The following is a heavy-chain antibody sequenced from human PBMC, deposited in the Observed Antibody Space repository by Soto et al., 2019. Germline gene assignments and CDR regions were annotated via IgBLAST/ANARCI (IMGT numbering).Heavy chain of an antibody. CDR3: TTQENKRLWRAFDI. D-gene: IGHD3-16*01. CDR2: IKSKTDGGTT. V-gene: IGHV3-15*07. J-gene: IGHJ3*02. CDR1: GFTFSNAW. Sequence: GGSLRLSCAASGFTFSNAWMNWVRQAPGKGLEWVGRIKSKTDGGTTDYAAPVKGRFTISRDDSKNTLYLQMNSLKTEDTAVYYCTTQENKRLWRAFDIWGQGTMVTVSS.